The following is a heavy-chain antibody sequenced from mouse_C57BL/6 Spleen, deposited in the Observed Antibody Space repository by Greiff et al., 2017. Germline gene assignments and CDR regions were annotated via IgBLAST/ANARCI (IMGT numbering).Heavy chain of an antibody. CDR2: IHPNNGGT. CDR3: ARGIYDGSSSYAMDY. Sequence: VQLQQPGTELVKPGASVKLSCKASGYTFTSYWMHWVKQRPGQGPEWIGNIHPNNGGTNFNEKFKSKATLTVDKSSSTAYMQLSSLTSEDSAVYDCARGIYDGSSSYAMDYWGQGTSVTVSS. D-gene: IGHD1-1*01. V-gene: IGHV1-53*01. CDR1: GYTFTSYW. J-gene: IGHJ4*01.